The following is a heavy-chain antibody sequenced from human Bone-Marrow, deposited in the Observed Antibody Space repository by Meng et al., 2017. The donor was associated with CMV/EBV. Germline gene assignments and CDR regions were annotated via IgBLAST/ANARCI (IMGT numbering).Heavy chain of an antibody. D-gene: IGHD1-7*01. CDR1: GYTFTSYD. CDR2: MNPNSGNT. J-gene: IGHJ3*02. CDR3: ARRNWNYADAFDI. V-gene: IGHV1-8*03. Sequence: ASVKVSCKASGYTFTSYDINWVRQATGQGLEWMGWMNPNSGNTGYAQKFQGRGTITRNTSISTAYMELISLRSEDTAVNYRARRNWNYADAFDIWGQGTMVTVS.